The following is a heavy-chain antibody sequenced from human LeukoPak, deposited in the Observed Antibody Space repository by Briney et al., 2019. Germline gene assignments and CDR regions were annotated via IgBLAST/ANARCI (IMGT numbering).Heavy chain of an antibody. D-gene: IGHD6-13*01. CDR2: ISGSGGST. CDR3: AKGYSSSWSRYFDY. J-gene: IGHJ4*02. V-gene: IGHV3-23*01. Sequence: GGSLRLSCAASGFTFSSYAMSWVRQAPGKGLEWFPAISGSGGSTYYADSVKGRFTISRDTSKNTLYLQMNSLRAEDTAVYYCAKGYSSSWSRYFDYWGQGTLVTVSS. CDR1: GFTFSSYA.